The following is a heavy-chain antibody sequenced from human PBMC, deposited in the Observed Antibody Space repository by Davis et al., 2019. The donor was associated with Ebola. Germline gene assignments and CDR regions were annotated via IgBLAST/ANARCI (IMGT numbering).Heavy chain of an antibody. CDR1: VGSFSGYY. CDR2: INHSGST. D-gene: IGHD3-10*01. V-gene: IGHV4-34*01. J-gene: IGHJ6*02. Sequence: MPSETLSLTCAVYVGSFSGYYWSWIRQPPGKGLEWIGEINHSGSTNYNPSLKSRVTISVDTSKNQFSLELNSVTAADTALYHCARTYGSGSYTSYYGIDVWGLGTTVTVSS. CDR3: ARTYGSGSYTSYYGIDV.